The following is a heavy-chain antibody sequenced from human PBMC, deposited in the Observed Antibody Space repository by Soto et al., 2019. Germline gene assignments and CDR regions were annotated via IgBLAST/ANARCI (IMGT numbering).Heavy chain of an antibody. CDR1: GFTFSSYS. CDR3: TRGRGYSYGYFDY. CDR2: ISSSSSTI. D-gene: IGHD5-18*01. J-gene: IGHJ4*02. V-gene: IGHV3-48*01. Sequence: GGSLRLSCAASGFTFSSYSMSWVRQAPGKGLEWVSYISSSSSTIYYADSVKGRFTISRDNAKNSLYLQMNSLRAEDTAVYYCTRGRGYSYGYFDYWGQGTLVTVSS.